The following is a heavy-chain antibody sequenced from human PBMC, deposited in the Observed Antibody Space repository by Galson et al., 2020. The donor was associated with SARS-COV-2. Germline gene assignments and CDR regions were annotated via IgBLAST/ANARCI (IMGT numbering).Heavy chain of an antibody. CDR3: ARDHKTGYSSGWFAEYFQH. D-gene: IGHD6-19*01. V-gene: IGHV3-30-3*01. Sequence: GGSLRLSCAASGFTFSSYAMHWVRQAPGKGLEWVAVISYDGSNKYYADSVKGRFTISRDNSKNTLYLQMNSLRAEDTAVYYCARDHKTGYSSGWFAEYFQHWGQGTLVTVSS. CDR2: ISYDGSNK. CDR1: GFTFSSYA. J-gene: IGHJ1*01.